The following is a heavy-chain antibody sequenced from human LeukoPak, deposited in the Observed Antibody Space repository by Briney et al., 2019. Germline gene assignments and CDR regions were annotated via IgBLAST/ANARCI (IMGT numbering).Heavy chain of an antibody. V-gene: IGHV3-7*05. Sequence: PGGSLRLSCAASGFTFSYFWMSWVRQAPGKGLEWVANINLDGTEKHYVDSVKGRFTISRDNARKSLYLQMNSLSAEDTAVYYCARLREPGFHFDYWGQGTLVTVSS. D-gene: IGHD1-14*01. CDR1: GFTFSYFW. J-gene: IGHJ4*02. CDR3: ARLREPGFHFDY. CDR2: INLDGTEK.